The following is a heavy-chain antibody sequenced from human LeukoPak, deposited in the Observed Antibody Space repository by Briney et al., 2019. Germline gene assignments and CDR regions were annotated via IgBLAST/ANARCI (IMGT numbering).Heavy chain of an antibody. D-gene: IGHD3-10*02. CDR1: GFTFSSYE. Sequence: GGSLRLPCAASGFTFSSYEMNWVRQAPGKGLEWVSYISSSGSTIYYADSVKGRFTISRDNAKNSLYLQMNSLRAEDTAVYYCAEHGITMTGGVWGKGTTATISS. CDR2: ISSSGSTI. J-gene: IGHJ6*04. V-gene: IGHV3-48*03. CDR3: AEHGITMTGGV.